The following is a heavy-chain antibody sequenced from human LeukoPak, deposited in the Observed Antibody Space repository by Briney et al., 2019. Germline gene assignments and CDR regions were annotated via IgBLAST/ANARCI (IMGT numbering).Heavy chain of an antibody. V-gene: IGHV1-8*01. CDR2: MNPNSGNT. CDR3: ARVLKAPYYDFWSGYSPKEYYFDY. D-gene: IGHD3-3*01. Sequence: XWVRQAXGQGLEWMGWMNPNSGNTGXAQKFQGRVTMTRNTSISTAYMELSSLRSEDTAVYYCARVLKAPYYDFWSGYSPKEYYFDYWGQGTLVTVSS. J-gene: IGHJ4*02.